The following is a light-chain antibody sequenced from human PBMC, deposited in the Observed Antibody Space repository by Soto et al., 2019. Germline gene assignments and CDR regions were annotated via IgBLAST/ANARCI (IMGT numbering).Light chain of an antibody. CDR1: QSVGSN. CDR3: QQSNNWPPDRT. J-gene: IGKJ1*01. Sequence: EIVMTQSPATLSVSPGERATLSCRASQSVGSNLAWYQQKPGQAPRLLIYGASTRATGIPARFSGSGSGTELTLTISSLQSEDFAIYFCQQSNNWPPDRTFGQGTKVEIK. CDR2: GAS. V-gene: IGKV3-15*01.